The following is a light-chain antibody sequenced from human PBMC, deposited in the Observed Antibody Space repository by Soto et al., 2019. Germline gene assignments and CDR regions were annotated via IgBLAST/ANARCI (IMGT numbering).Light chain of an antibody. CDR2: AAS. J-gene: IGKJ1*01. Sequence: IQLTQSPSSLSASVGDRVTITCRASQGISSYLAWYQQKPGKAPKLLIYAASTLQSGVPTRFSGSGSGTEFTLTISSLHPDDFATYYCQQYNILSTFGQGTKVDI. CDR1: QGISSY. V-gene: IGKV1-9*01. CDR3: QQYNILST.